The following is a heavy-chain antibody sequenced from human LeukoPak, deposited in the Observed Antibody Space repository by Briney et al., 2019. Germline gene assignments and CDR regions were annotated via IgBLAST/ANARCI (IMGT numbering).Heavy chain of an antibody. CDR1: GYTFTGYY. J-gene: IGHJ5*02. CDR2: INPNSGGT. Sequence: ASVKVSCKASGYTFTGYYMHWVRQAPGQGLEWMGWINPNSGGTNYAQKFQGRVTMTRDTSISTAYMELSRLRSDDTAVYYCARQLPKYSSSSRWFDPWGQGTLVTVSS. D-gene: IGHD6-13*01. CDR3: ARQLPKYSSSSRWFDP. V-gene: IGHV1-2*02.